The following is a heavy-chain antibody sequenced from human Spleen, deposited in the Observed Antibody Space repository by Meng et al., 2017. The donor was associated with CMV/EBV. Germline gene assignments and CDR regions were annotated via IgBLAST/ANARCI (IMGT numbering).Heavy chain of an antibody. V-gene: IGHV4-39*01. CDR3: ARHPGRSRSIAAPHP. CDR2: IYYSGST. Sequence: SETLSLTCTVSGGSISSSSYYWGWIRQPPGKGLEWIGIIYYSGSTYYNPSLKSRVTISIDTSKNQFSLKLSSVTAADTAVYYCARHPGRSRSIAAPHPWGQGTLVTVSS. D-gene: IGHD6-6*01. J-gene: IGHJ5*02. CDR1: GGSISSSSYY.